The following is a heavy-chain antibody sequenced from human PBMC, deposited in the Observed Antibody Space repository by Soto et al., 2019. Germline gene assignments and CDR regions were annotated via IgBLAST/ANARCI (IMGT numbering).Heavy chain of an antibody. Sequence: ASVKVSCKASGGTFSSYAISWVRQAPGQGLEWMGGIIPIFGTANYAQKFQGRVTITADESTSTAYMELSSLRSEDTAVYYCAGGYSSSWPDAFDIRGQGTMVTVSS. V-gene: IGHV1-69*13. CDR3: AGGYSSSWPDAFDI. J-gene: IGHJ3*02. CDR1: GGTFSSYA. D-gene: IGHD6-13*01. CDR2: IIPIFGTA.